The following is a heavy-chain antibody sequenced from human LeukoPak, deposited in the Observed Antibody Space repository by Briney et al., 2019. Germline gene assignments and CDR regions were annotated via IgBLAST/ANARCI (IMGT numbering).Heavy chain of an antibody. D-gene: IGHD6-13*01. CDR1: GYTFTSYG. CDR2: ISTYSGNT. V-gene: IGHV1-18*01. CDR3: ARDPLYSSSWYVXPDY. J-gene: IGHJ4*01. Sequence: GASVKVSCKASGYTFTSYGISWVRQAPGQGLEWMGWISTYSGNTNYAQKLQGRVTMTTDTSTSTAYMELRSLRSDDTAVYYCARDPLYSSSWYVXPDYWGXXXLVTVSS.